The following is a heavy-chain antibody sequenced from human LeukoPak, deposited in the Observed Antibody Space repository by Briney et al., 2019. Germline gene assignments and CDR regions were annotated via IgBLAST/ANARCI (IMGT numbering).Heavy chain of an antibody. CDR3: ARDEKPGIAATGEFDY. V-gene: IGHV3-33*01. CDR1: GFTFSSYG. D-gene: IGHD6-13*01. J-gene: IGHJ4*02. Sequence: GGSLRLSCAASGFTFSSYGMPWVRQAPGKGLEWVAVIWYDGISKYYADSVKGRFTISRDTSKNTLYLQMNSLRAEDTAVYYCARDEKPGIAATGEFDYWGQGALVTVSS. CDR2: IWYDGISK.